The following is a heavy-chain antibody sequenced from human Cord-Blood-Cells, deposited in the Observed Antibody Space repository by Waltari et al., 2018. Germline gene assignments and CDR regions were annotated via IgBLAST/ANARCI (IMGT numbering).Heavy chain of an antibody. Sequence: QVQLQQWGAGLLKPSETLSLTCAVYGGSFSGYYWSWIRPPPGQGLEWIRELNHSGSTDDNPSPKRRVTISLATPKHQFSLKLGSVTAADTAVYYCARGGSSSSKYCRHWGQGTLVSVSS. CDR1: GGSFSGYY. D-gene: IGHD6-6*01. V-gene: IGHV4-34*01. CDR3: ARGGSSSSKYCRH. CDR2: LNHSGST. J-gene: IGHJ1*01.